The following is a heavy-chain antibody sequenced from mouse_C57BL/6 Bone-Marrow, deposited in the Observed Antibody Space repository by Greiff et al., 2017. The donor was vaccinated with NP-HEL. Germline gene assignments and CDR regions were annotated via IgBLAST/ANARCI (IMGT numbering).Heavy chain of an antibody. CDR3: ARGLRRWFAY. CDR2: IWSGGST. J-gene: IGHJ3*01. D-gene: IGHD2-2*01. Sequence: QVQLKESGPGLVQPSQSLSITCTVSGFSLTSYGVHWVRQSPGKGLEWLGVIWSGGSTDYNAAFISRLSISKDNSKSQVFFKMNSLQADDTAIYYCARGLRRWFAYWGQGTLVTVSA. V-gene: IGHV2-2*01. CDR1: GFSLTSYG.